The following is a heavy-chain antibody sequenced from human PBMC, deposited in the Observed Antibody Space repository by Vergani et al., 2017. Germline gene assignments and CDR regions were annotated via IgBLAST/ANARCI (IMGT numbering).Heavy chain of an antibody. Sequence: EVQLLESGGGLVQPGGSLKLSCAASGFTFSGSAMHWVRQASGKGLEWVGRIRSKANSYATAYAASVKGRFTISRDNSKNTLYLQMNSLRAEDTAVYYCAKREYDFWSGYYTSTGYYYMDVWGKGTTVTVSS. CDR1: GFTFSGSA. CDR3: AKREYDFWSGYYTSTGYYYMDV. J-gene: IGHJ6*03. D-gene: IGHD3-3*01. CDR2: IRSKANSYAT. V-gene: IGHV3-73*01.